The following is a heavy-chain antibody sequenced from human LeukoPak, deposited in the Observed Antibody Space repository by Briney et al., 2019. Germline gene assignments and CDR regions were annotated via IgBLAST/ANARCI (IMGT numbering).Heavy chain of an antibody. D-gene: IGHD3-10*01. CDR2: INHSGST. CDR3: PRGLGSGSYYHY. CDR1: GGSFSGYY. Sequence: PSETLSLTCAVYGGSFSGYYWSWIRQPPGKGLEWIGEINHSGSTNYNPSLKSRVTISVDTSKNQFSLKLSSVTAADTAVYYCPRGLGSGSYYHYWGQGTLVTVSS. J-gene: IGHJ4*02. V-gene: IGHV4-34*01.